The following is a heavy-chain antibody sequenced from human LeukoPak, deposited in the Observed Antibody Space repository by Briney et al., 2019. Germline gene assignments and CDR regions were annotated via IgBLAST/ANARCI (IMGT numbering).Heavy chain of an antibody. CDR2: VNPSGGT. CDR3: ARLRRHTIIPGPQKPSWFDA. V-gene: IGHV4-34*01. J-gene: IGHJ5*02. CDR1: GASFNAFQ. Sequence: SETPSLTCAVSGASFNAFQWSWIRQSPGKGLEWIGDVNPSGGTSYTPSLKSRLTISIDMSKNQFSLNLRSLTAADTAVYFCARLRRHTIIPGPQKPSWFDAWGQGILVTVSS. D-gene: IGHD3-10*01.